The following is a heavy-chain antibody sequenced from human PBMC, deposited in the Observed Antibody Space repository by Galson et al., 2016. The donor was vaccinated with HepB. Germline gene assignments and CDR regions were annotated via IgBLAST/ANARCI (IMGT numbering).Heavy chain of an antibody. Sequence: SLRLSCAASRFTFSDYWMTWVRQAPGKGLEWVANIRQEGSEVYYMDSVRGRLTISRDNAKNSLYLQINSLRVEDTAVYYCARGGVPYGMDVWGQGTTVTVSS. J-gene: IGHJ6*02. CDR3: ARGGVPYGMDV. V-gene: IGHV3-7*03. CDR2: IRQEGSEV. CDR1: RFTFSDYW. D-gene: IGHD3-10*01.